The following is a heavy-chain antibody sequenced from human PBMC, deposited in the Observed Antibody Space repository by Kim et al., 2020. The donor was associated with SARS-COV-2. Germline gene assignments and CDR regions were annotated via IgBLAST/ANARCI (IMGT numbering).Heavy chain of an antibody. D-gene: IGHD2-2*02. V-gene: IGHV3-23*01. CDR3: AKYYCSSTSCYNEGAFDI. CDR2: ISGSGGST. CDR1: GFTFSSYA. Sequence: GGSLRLSCAASGFTFSSYAMSWVRQAPGKGLEWVSAISGSGGSTYYADSVKGRFTISRDNSKNTLYLQMNSLRAEDTAVYYCAKYYCSSTSCYNEGAFDIWGQGTMVTVSS. J-gene: IGHJ3*02.